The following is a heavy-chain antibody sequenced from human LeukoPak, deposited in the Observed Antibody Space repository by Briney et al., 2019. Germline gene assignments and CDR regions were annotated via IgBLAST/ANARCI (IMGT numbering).Heavy chain of an antibody. D-gene: IGHD5-18*01. V-gene: IGHV3-11*01. CDR2: ISGSGGSI. CDR1: GFTISEYY. J-gene: IGHJ3*02. Sequence: GGSLRLSCSASGFTISEYYMHWIRQAPGKGLEWVSYISGSGGSIYYTDSVKGRFTISTDNAKNSLYLQMNSLRADDTAVYYCARVPLGYNYGSSAFDIWGQGTTVTVSS. CDR3: ARVPLGYNYGSSAFDI.